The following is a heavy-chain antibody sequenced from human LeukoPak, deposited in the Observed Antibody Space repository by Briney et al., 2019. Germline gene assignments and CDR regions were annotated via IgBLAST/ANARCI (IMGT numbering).Heavy chain of an antibody. CDR2: IDTKGTRT. Sequence: GGSLSLPCAASGFILSNSAMTWVRQAPGKGLQWVSGIDTKGTRTYYADSVKGRFSISRDNSKNTLYLQMKSLRAEDTAVYYCAEEDDCRRTSWYKVEGYYYYIDVWGKGTPVTVSS. D-gene: IGHD2-2*01. J-gene: IGHJ6*03. V-gene: IGHV3-23*01. CDR3: AEEDDCRRTSWYKVEGYYYYIDV. CDR1: GFILSNSA.